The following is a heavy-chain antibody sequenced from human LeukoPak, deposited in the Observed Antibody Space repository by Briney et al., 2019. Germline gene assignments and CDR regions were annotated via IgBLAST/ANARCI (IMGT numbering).Heavy chain of an antibody. CDR1: GYTFTGYY. Sequence: ASVKVSCEASGYTFTGYYMHWVRQAPGQGLEWMGWINPNSGGTNYAQKFQGRVTMTRDTSISTAYMELSRLRSDDTAVYYCARSGGSGSLYFDYWGQGTLVTVSS. J-gene: IGHJ4*02. V-gene: IGHV1-2*02. D-gene: IGHD3-10*01. CDR3: ARSGGSGSLYFDY. CDR2: INPNSGGT.